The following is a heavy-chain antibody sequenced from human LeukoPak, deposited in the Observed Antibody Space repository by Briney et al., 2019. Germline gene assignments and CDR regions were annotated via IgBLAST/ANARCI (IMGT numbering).Heavy chain of an antibody. CDR1: GGTISRDY. V-gene: IGHV4-59*01. Sequence: SETLSLTCTVSGGTISRDYWSWIRQPPGKGPEWIAYIDYSWSTNYNPSLKSRLTISVDASKNQFSLTLSSVTAADTAVYYCARDRRRDLLHAFDIWGQGTMVTVS. CDR2: IDYSWST. J-gene: IGHJ3*02. CDR3: ARDRRRDLLHAFDI. D-gene: IGHD1-26*01.